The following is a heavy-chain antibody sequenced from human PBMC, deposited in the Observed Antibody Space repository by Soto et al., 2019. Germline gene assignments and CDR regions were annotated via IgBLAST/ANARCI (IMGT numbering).Heavy chain of an antibody. D-gene: IGHD1-26*01. V-gene: IGHV1-8*01. CDR3: ARGPLGRPIRYMDV. CDR1: GYTFTNYD. J-gene: IGHJ6*03. CDR2: MNPNGGET. Sequence: QVQLVQSGAEVKKAGASVKVSCRASGYTFTNYDINWVRQATGQGLAWLGWMNPNGGETGYAQKFQGRVTMTRNTSASTAYMELSSLRSEDTAVYFCARGPLGRPIRYMDVWGKGTTVSVSS.